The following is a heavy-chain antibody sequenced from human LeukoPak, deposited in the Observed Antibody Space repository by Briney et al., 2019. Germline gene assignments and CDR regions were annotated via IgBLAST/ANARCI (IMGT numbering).Heavy chain of an antibody. J-gene: IGHJ4*02. CDR2: IYYPGST. D-gene: IGHD6-13*01. CDR3: TSDRRISWIYY. V-gene: IGHV4-39*01. Sequence: PGGSLRLSCAASGFTVSSNYMSWVRQPPGKGLEWIGTIYYPGSTYYNPSLKSRVTISVDTSKNQFSLRLSSVTVADTAIYYCTSDRRISWIYYWGQGTLVTVSS. CDR1: GFTVSSNY.